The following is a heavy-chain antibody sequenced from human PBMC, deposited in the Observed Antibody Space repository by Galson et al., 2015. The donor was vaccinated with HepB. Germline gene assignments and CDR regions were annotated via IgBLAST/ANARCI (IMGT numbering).Heavy chain of an antibody. D-gene: IGHD3-3*01. J-gene: IGHJ6*02. CDR1: GFTFSSYG. CDR2: ISYDGSNK. V-gene: IGHV3-30*18. CDR3: AKGDYDFWSGYLAPYYYYYGMDV. Sequence: SLRLSCAASGFTFSSYGMHWVRQAPGKGLEWVAVISYDGSNKYYADSVKGRLTISRDNSKSTLYLQMNSLRAEDTAVYYCAKGDYDFWSGYLAPYYYYYGMDVWGQGTTVTVSS.